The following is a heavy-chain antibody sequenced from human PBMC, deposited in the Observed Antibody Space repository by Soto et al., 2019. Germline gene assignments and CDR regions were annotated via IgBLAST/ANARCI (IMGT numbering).Heavy chain of an antibody. D-gene: IGHD3-3*01. CDR1: GYTFTGYY. CDR2: INPNRGST. CDR3: AREAIFGDVISDDDDDYDI. V-gene: IGHV1-2*04. Sequence: GASVKVSCKASGYTFTGYYMHWVRQAPGQGLEWMGWINPNRGSTNYAQKFQGWVTMTRDTSISTAYMELSRLRSDDTAVYYCAREAIFGDVISDDDDDYDIWGQGTMVTVSS. J-gene: IGHJ3*02.